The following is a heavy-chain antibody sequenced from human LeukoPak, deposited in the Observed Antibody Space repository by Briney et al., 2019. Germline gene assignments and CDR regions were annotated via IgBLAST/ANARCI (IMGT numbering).Heavy chain of an antibody. CDR2: ISAYNGNT. J-gene: IGHJ5*02. D-gene: IGHD6-13*01. CDR1: GYTFTSYG. Sequence: ASVKVSCKASGYTFTSYGISWVRQAPGQGLEWMGWISAYNGNTNYAQKFQGRVTMTRDTSISTAYMELSRLRSDDTAVYYCAGLYSSSWAWGQGTLVTVSS. V-gene: IGHV1-18*01. CDR3: AGLYSSSWA.